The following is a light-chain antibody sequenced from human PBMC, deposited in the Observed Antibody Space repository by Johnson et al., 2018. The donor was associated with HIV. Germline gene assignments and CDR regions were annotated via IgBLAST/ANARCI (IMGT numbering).Light chain of an antibody. CDR2: ENN. J-gene: IGLJ1*01. CDR3: ETWDRSLSGGV. V-gene: IGLV1-51*02. Sequence: QAVLTQPPSVSAAPGQKVTISCSGSSSNIGNNYVSWYQQLPGTAPKLLIYENNKRPSGIPDRFSASKSGTSATLGITGLQTGDEADYYCETWDRSLSGGVFGTGTKVTVL. CDR1: SSNIGNNY.